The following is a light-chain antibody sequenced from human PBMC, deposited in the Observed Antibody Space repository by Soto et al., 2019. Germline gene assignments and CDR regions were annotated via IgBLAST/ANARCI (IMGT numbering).Light chain of an antibody. CDR3: QQYGSLSWR. CDR2: GAS. J-gene: IGKJ1*01. CDR1: QSVSSNY. V-gene: IGKV3-20*01. Sequence: EIVLTQSPGTLSLSLGERATLSCRASQSVSSNYLAWYQQKPGQAPRLLIYGASSRATGIPDRFSGSGSGTDFTLTISRLEPEDFAVYYCQQYGSLSWRFGQGTKVEIK.